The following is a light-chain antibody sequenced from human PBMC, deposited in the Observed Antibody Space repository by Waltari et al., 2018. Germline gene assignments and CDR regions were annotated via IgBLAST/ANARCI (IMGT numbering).Light chain of an antibody. J-gene: IGLJ3*02. V-gene: IGLV10-54*04. CDR3: SAWDSSLSAWV. Sequence: QAGLTQPPSVSKGLRQTVTLTCTGNSNNVGNQGAAWLQQHQGHPPKLLSYRNNNRPSGISARFSASRSGNTASLTITGLQPEDEADYYCSAWDSSLSAWVLGGGTKLTVL. CDR2: RNN. CDR1: SNNVGNQG.